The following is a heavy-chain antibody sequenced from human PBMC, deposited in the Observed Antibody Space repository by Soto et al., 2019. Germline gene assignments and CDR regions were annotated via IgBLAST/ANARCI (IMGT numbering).Heavy chain of an antibody. V-gene: IGHV4-39*01. J-gene: IGHJ5*02. Sequence: QLQLQESGPGLVKPSETLSLTCTVSGGSISSSSYYWGWIRQPPGKGLEWIGSIYYSGSTYYNPSLKSRVTISVDTSKNQFSLKLSSVTAADTAVYYCARHVWLRLKIDPWGQGTLVTVSS. CDR3: ARHVWLRLKIDP. CDR1: GGSISSSSYY. CDR2: IYYSGST. D-gene: IGHD5-12*01.